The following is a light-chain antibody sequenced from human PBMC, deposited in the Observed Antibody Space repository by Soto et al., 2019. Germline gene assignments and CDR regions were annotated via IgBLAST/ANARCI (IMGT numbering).Light chain of an antibody. CDR2: GAS. Sequence: EIVLTQSPGTLSLSPGERATLSCRASQSVSSSYLAWYQQKPGQAPRLLIYGASSRATGIPDRFSGSGSGTDFTLTISRLEPEDFAVYYCQQYVSSPWTFGQGTKLDIK. V-gene: IGKV3-20*01. CDR3: QQYVSSPWT. J-gene: IGKJ1*01. CDR1: QSVSSSY.